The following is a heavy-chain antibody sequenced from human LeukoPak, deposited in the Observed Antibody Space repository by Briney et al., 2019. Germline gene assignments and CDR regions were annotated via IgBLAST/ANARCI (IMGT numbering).Heavy chain of an antibody. V-gene: IGHV3-23*01. Sequence: GGSLRLSCAASGFTFSSYAMSWVRQAPGKGLEWVSAISGSGGSTYYADSVKGRFTISRDNSKNTLYLQMNSLRAEDTAVYYCATGYCSGGSCYSLLLGAFDIWGQGTMVTVSS. J-gene: IGHJ3*02. CDR1: GFTFSSYA. D-gene: IGHD2-15*01. CDR2: ISGSGGST. CDR3: ATGYCSGGSCYSLLLGAFDI.